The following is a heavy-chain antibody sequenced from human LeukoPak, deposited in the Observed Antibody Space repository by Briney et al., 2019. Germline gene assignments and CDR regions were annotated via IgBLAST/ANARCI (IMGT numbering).Heavy chain of an antibody. CDR1: GFTFSSYA. J-gene: IGHJ4*02. D-gene: IGHD3-22*01. CDR2: ISGSGGST. CDR3: AKTGSGYYYFDY. V-gene: IGHV3-23*01. Sequence: GGSLRLSCAASGFTFSSYAMSWVRQAPGKGLEWVSGISGSGGSTYYADSVKGRFTISRDNSKNTLYLQMNSLRAEDTAVYYCAKTGSGYYYFDYWGQGTLVTVSS.